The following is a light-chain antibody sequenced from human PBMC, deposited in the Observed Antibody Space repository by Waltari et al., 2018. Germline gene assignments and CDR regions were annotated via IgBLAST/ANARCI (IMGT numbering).Light chain of an antibody. CDR2: DVT. CDR1: ATDVGGDNY. J-gene: IGLJ1*01. CDR3: FSYAGSNTYV. Sequence: QPALTLPCSVSGSPGQSVATPCTRTATDVGGDNYVSWYQQHPGKAPKIMIYDVTNRPSGVPDRFSGSKSGNTASLTISGLQAEDEADYYCFSYAGSNTYVFGTGTKVTVL. V-gene: IGLV2-11*01.